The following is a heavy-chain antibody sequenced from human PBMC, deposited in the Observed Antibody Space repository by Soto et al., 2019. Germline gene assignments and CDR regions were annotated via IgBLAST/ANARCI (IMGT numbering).Heavy chain of an antibody. V-gene: IGHV3-30*18. J-gene: IGHJ4*02. CDR2: ISYDGSNK. CDR3: AKILRYFDWLAAPDY. Sequence: QVQLVESGGGVVQPGRSLRLSCAASGFTFSSYGMHWVRQAPGKGLEWVAVISYDGSNKYYADSVKGRFTISRDNSKNTLYLQMNSLRAEDTAVYYCAKILRYFDWLAAPDYWGQGTLVTVSS. CDR1: GFTFSSYG. D-gene: IGHD3-9*01.